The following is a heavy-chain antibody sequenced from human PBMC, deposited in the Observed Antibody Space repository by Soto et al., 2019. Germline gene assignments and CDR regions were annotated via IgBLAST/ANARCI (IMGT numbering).Heavy chain of an antibody. CDR2: MNPINGNT. D-gene: IGHD2-21*02. J-gene: IGHJ4*02. CDR1: GYTFTSYD. CDR3: ARSIVVVTAVDY. V-gene: IGHV1-8*01. Sequence: ASVKLSCKASGYTFTSYDINWVRQATGQGLEWMGWMNPINGNTDYAQKFQGRVTITRDTSASTAYMELSSLRSEDTAVYYCARSIVVVTAVDYWGQGTLVTVSS.